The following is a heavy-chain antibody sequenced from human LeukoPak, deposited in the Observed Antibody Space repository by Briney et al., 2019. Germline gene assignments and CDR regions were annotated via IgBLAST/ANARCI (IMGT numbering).Heavy chain of an antibody. V-gene: IGHV3-23*01. D-gene: IGHD2-2*01. CDR2: ISGSGGST. J-gene: IGHJ6*02. CDR1: GFTFSSYA. CDR3: AKAPNIVVVPAASYYYGMDV. Sequence: GGSLRLSCAASGFTFSSYAMSWVRQAPGKGLEWVSAISGSGGSTYYADSVKGRFTISRDNSKNTLYLQMNSLRAEDTAVYYSAKAPNIVVVPAASYYYGMDVWGQGTTVTVSS.